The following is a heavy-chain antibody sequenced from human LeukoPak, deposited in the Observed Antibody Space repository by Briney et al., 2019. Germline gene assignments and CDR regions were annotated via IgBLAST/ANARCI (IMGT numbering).Heavy chain of an antibody. J-gene: IGHJ6*03. CDR2: IYYSGNT. CDR1: GGSISSYY. V-gene: IGHV4-59*01. D-gene: IGHD1-26*01. Sequence: SETLSLTCTVSGGSISSYYWSWIRQPPGKGLEWIGYIYYSGNTNYNPSLKSRVTISVDTSKNQFSLKLSSVTAADTAVYYCAREKKVGATGYYYYYMDVWGKGTTVTVSS. CDR3: AREKKVGATGYYYYYMDV.